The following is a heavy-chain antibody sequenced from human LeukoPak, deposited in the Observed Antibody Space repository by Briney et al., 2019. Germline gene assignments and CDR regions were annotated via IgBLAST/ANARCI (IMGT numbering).Heavy chain of an antibody. D-gene: IGHD3-16*01. J-gene: IGHJ4*02. Sequence: ASVKVSCKASGYTFTGYYMHWVRQAPGQGLEWMGWINPNSGGTNYAQKFQGRVTLTRATSISTAYMELSSLRSDDTAVYYCARDVRGYTFGHDYWGQGTLVTVSS. CDR1: GYTFTGYY. CDR2: INPNSGGT. V-gene: IGHV1-2*02. CDR3: ARDVRGYTFGHDY.